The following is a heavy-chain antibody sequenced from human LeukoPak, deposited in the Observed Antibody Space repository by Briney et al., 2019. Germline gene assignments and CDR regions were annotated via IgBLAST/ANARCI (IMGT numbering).Heavy chain of an antibody. CDR1: GYSITSGYY. CDR2: IYYSEST. Sequence: SETLSLTCTVSGYSITSGYYWGWIRQPPGKGLEWIGYIYYSESTNYNPSLKSRVTISVDTSKNQFSLKLSSVTAADTAVYYCARVDSNNWYDSRGYFDYWGQGTLVTVSS. V-gene: IGHV4-61*01. D-gene: IGHD6-13*01. J-gene: IGHJ4*02. CDR3: ARVDSNNWYDSRGYFDY.